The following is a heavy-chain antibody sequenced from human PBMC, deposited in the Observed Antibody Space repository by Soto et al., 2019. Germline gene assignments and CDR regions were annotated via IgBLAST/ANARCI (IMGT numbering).Heavy chain of an antibody. J-gene: IGHJ5*02. D-gene: IGHD3-10*01. CDR1: GFTFSSYG. CDR3: AKDPTLLLWFGELSGWFDP. V-gene: IGHV3-30*18. CDR2: ISYDGSNK. Sequence: QVQLVESGGGVVQPGRSLRLSCAASGFTFSSYGMHWVRQAPGKGLERVAVISYDGSNKYYADSVKGRFTISRDNSKNTLYMQMNSRRAEDTAVYYCAKDPTLLLWFGELSGWFDPWGQGTLVTVSS.